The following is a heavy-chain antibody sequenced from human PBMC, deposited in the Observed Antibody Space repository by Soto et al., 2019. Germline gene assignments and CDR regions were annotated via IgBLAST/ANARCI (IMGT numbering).Heavy chain of an antibody. J-gene: IGHJ4*02. CDR3: AKDGEGYDYIWGSYNVY. V-gene: IGHV3-23*01. CDR1: GFTFSRYA. Sequence: GGSLRLSCAASGFTFSRYAMSWVRQAPGKGLEWVSAISGSGGSTYYADSVKGRFTISRDNSKNTLYLQMNSLRAEDTAVYYCAKDGEGYDYIWGSYNVYWGQGTLVTVSS. CDR2: ISGSGGST. D-gene: IGHD3-16*01.